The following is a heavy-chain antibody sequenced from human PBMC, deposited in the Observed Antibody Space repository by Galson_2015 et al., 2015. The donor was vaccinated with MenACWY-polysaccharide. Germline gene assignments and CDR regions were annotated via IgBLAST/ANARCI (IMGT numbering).Heavy chain of an antibody. CDR2: IRRGGRST. CDR3: AKGRPGDYYYCYDLDV. CDR1: GFTFRTYG. Sequence: SLRLSCAASGFTFRTYGMSWVRQAPGKGLEWVADIRRGGRSTYYADSFKGRFTISRDNSKSTLYLQMNSLRDEDTAVYYRAKGRPGDYYYCYDLDVWGQGTTVTVSS. J-gene: IGHJ6*02. D-gene: IGHD4-17*01. V-gene: IGHV3-23*01.